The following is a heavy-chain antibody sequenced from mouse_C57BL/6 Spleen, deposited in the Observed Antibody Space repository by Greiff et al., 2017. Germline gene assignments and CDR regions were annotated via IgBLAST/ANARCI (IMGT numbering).Heavy chain of an antibody. Sequence: EVKLVESGEGLVKPGGSLKLSCAASGFTFSSYAMSWVRQTPAKRLEWVAYISSGGDYIYYADTVKVRFTISRDNARNTLYLQMSSLKSEDTAMYYCTRDAGTSYFDYWGQGTTLTVSS. CDR1: GFTFSSYA. D-gene: IGHD4-1*01. J-gene: IGHJ2*01. CDR3: TRDAGTSYFDY. V-gene: IGHV5-9-1*02. CDR2: ISSGGDYI.